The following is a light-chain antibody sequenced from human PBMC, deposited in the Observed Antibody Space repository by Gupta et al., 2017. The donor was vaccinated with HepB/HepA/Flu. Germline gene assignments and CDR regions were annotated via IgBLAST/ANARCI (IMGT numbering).Light chain of an antibody. CDR3: QQRSNWPRIT. Sequence: EIVLTQSRVTLSLSPGERATRPCSVSQRASNYLVWCQQKPGKAPRLLIYDASNRATGVPAKFSGGGSGRDVTLTIISLGPEDFAVYYCQQRSNWPRITFGQGTQLEIK. V-gene: IGKV3-11*02. CDR2: DAS. CDR1: QRASNY. J-gene: IGKJ5*01.